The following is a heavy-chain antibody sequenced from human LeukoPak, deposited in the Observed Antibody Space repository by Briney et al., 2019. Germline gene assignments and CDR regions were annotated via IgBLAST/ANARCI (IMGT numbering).Heavy chain of an antibody. CDR1: GFTFSSYS. Sequence: PGGSLRLSCAAPGFTFSSYSMNWVRQAPGKGLEWVSSISSSSSYIYYADSVKGRFTISRDNAKNSLYLQMNSLRAEDTAVYYCAAMGVPAAIVAFDYWGQGTLVTVSS. D-gene: IGHD2-2*02. J-gene: IGHJ4*02. CDR2: ISSSSSYI. CDR3: AAMGVPAAIVAFDY. V-gene: IGHV3-21*01.